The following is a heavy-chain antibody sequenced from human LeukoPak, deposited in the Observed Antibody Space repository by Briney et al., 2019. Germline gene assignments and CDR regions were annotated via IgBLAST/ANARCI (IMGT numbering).Heavy chain of an antibody. CDR3: ARDGYYYSSGYREY. CDR1: GVSISSGSYY. Sequence: SETLSLTCTVSGVSISSGSYYWSWIRQPAGKGLEWIGRIYTSGSTNYNPSLKSRVTISVDTSKNQFSLKLSSVTAVDTAVYYCARDGYYYSSGYREYWGQGTLVTVSS. D-gene: IGHD3-22*01. CDR2: IYTSGST. V-gene: IGHV4-61*02. J-gene: IGHJ4*02.